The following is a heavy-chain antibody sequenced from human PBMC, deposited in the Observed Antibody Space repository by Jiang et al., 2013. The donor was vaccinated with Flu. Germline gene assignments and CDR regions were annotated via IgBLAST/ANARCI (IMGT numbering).Heavy chain of an antibody. Sequence: AASGFTVSRDYMSWVRQAPGKGLEWVSVIYSDGSTYYGDSVEGRFTISRDNSKNTLYLQMNSLRADDTAVYYCARALTWGKYGSNLYYFDYWAQGTLVTVSS. V-gene: IGHV3-53*01. CDR2: IYSDGST. D-gene: IGHD7-27*01. J-gene: IGHJ4*02. CDR1: GFTVSRDY. CDR3: ARALTWGKYGSNLYYFDY.